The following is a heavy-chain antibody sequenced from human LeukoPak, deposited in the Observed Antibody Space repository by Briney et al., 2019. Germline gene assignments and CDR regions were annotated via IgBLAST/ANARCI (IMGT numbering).Heavy chain of an antibody. V-gene: IGHV3-74*01. Sequence: PGGSLRLSCAASGFTFSRYWMHWVRQAPGKGLVWVSRINGDGSTTSYADSVKGVFTISRDNAKNTLYLQMNSLRAEDTAVYYCATGNYYDSRGYYTFGHWGQGTLVTVSS. CDR3: ATGNYYDSRGYYTFGH. D-gene: IGHD3-22*01. J-gene: IGHJ1*01. CDR1: GFTFSRYW. CDR2: INGDGSTT.